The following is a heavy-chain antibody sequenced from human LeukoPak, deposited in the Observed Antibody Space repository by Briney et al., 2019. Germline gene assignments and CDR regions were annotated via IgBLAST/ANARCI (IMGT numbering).Heavy chain of an antibody. Sequence: PGGSLRLSCAASGFTFSSYAMNWVRRAPGKGLEWVANIKQDGSEKYYVDSVKGRFTISRDNAKNSLYLQMNSLRAEDTAVYYCATQYYGDYVFVSPIDYWGQGTLVTVSS. D-gene: IGHD4-17*01. CDR3: ATQYYGDYVFVSPIDY. CDR2: IKQDGSEK. V-gene: IGHV3-7*01. CDR1: GFTFSSYA. J-gene: IGHJ4*02.